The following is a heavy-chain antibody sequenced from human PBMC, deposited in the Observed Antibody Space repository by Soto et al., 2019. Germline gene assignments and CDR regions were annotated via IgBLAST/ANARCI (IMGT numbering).Heavy chain of an antibody. Sequence: QVQLVKSGAEVKKPGSSVKVSCKASGGTFSSYAISWVRQAPGQGLEWMGGIIPIFGTANYAQKFHGRVTITADESTSTAYMELSSLRSEDTAVYYCSRARLPAADFDYWGQGTLVTVSS. CDR2: IIPIFGTA. D-gene: IGHD2-2*01. V-gene: IGHV1-69*19. J-gene: IGHJ4*02. CDR1: GGTFSSYA. CDR3: SRARLPAADFDY.